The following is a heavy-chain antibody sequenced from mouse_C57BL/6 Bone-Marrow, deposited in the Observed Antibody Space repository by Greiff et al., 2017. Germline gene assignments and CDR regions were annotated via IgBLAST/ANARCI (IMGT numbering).Heavy chain of an antibody. J-gene: IGHJ3*01. Sequence: EVKLVESGGGLVKPGGSLKLSCAASGFTFSSYAMSWVRQTPEKRLEWVATISDGGSYTYYPDNVKGRFTISRDNAKNNLYLQMSHLKSEDTAMYYCAREDDGYYGWFAYWGQGTLVTVSA. CDR1: GFTFSSYA. CDR3: AREDDGYYGWFAY. CDR2: ISDGGSYT. V-gene: IGHV5-4*01. D-gene: IGHD2-3*01.